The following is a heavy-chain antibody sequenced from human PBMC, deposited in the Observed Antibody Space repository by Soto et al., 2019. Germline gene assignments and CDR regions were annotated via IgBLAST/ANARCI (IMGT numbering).Heavy chain of an antibody. CDR2: IYHSGST. Sequence: AETLSLTGAVSGGSISSSNWWSWVRQPPGKGLEWIGEIYHSGSTNYNPSLKSRVTISVDKSKNQFSLKLSYVTAADTAVYYCARDSRGYYDFWSGMDYYYGMEVWGQGTTFTVSS. V-gene: IGHV4-4*02. J-gene: IGHJ6*02. D-gene: IGHD3-3*01. CDR3: ARDSRGYYDFWSGMDYYYGMEV. CDR1: GGSISSSNW.